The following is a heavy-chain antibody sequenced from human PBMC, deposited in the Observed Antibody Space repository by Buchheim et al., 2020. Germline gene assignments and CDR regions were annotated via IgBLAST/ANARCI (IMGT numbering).Heavy chain of an antibody. V-gene: IGHV1-46*01. CDR1: GYTFTSYY. D-gene: IGHD6-13*01. J-gene: IGHJ6*02. CDR2: INPSGCST. CDR3: ARAGSSSDYYYYGMDV. Sequence: QVQLVQSGAEVKKPGASVKVSCKASGYTFTSYYMHWVRQAPGQGLEWMGIINPSGCSTSYAQKFQGRVTMTRDTSTRPVYMELSSLRSEDTAVYYCARAGSSSDYYYYGMDVWGQGTT.